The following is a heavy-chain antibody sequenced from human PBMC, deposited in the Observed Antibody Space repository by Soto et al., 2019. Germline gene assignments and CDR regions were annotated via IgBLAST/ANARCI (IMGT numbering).Heavy chain of an antibody. CDR3: ARSPFYGSGSPKVVAFDI. J-gene: IGHJ3*02. CDR2: ISSSSSYI. Sequence: EVQLVESGGGLVKPGGSLRLSCAASGFTFSSYSMNWVRQAPGKGLEWVSSISSSSSYIYYADSVKGQFTISRDNAKNSRYLQINSLRAEDTAVYYCARSPFYGSGSPKVVAFDIWGQGTMVTVSS. V-gene: IGHV3-21*01. CDR1: GFTFSSYS. D-gene: IGHD3-10*01.